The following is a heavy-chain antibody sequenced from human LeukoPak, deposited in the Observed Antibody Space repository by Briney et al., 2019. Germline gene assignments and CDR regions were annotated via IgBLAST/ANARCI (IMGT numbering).Heavy chain of an antibody. CDR2: IYYSGST. Sequence: SQTLSLTCTVAGGSIGSGGSYCSWLREHPGKGLEWLGYIYYSGSTYYNPSVKSRVTRSVDTSKNQFSLKLSSVTAADTAVYYCARDAGYYIVYPNGAFDIWGQGTMVTVSS. V-gene: IGHV4-31*03. D-gene: IGHD2-21*01. J-gene: IGHJ3*02. CDR3: ARDAGYYIVYPNGAFDI. CDR1: GGSIGSGGSY.